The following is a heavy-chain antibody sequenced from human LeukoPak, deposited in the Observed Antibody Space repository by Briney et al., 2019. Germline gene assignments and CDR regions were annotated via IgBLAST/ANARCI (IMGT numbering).Heavy chain of an antibody. V-gene: IGHV3-23*01. D-gene: IGHD3-3*01. CDR1: GFTFSSYW. J-gene: IGHJ5*02. CDR2: ISGSGGST. Sequence: GSLRLSCAASGFTFSSYWMSWVRQAPGKGLEWVSAISGSGGSTYYADSVKGRFTISRDNSKNTLYLQMNSLRAEDTAVYYCAKQGSQYYDFWSARGPWGQGTLVTVSS. CDR3: AKQGSQYYDFWSARGP.